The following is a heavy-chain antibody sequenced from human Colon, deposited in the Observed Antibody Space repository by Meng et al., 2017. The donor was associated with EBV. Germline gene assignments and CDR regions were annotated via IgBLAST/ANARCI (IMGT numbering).Heavy chain of an antibody. CDR3: ARGKQDAWELLAY. CDR1: RVSSSSNIR. CDR2: IDDSGNT. V-gene: IGHV4-4*03. Sequence: DAGADRWRPPWPSCRTGCVSRVSSSSNIRGTRVRQPPGKGLEWIGDIDDSGNTNYNPSLNSRISISLDKSKNHFSLKVNSVTAADTAVYYCARGKQDAWELLAYWGQGALVTVSS. D-gene: IGHD1-26*01. J-gene: IGHJ4*02.